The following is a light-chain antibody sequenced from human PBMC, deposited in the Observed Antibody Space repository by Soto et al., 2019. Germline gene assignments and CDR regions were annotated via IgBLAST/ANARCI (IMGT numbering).Light chain of an antibody. CDR3: QQYKSYSSWT. J-gene: IGKJ1*01. V-gene: IGKV1-5*03. Sequence: DIQMTQSASTLSVSLGDRVTITCGASQSISSWLAWYQQKPVKAPKLLIYKASYLQSWVPSTFSGSGSGTEFTLTISSLQPDDFATYYCQQYKSYSSWTFGQGTKVDIK. CDR2: KAS. CDR1: QSISSW.